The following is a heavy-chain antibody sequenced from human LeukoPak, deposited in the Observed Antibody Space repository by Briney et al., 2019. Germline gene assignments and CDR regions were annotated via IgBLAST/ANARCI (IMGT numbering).Heavy chain of an antibody. Sequence: GGSLRLSCAASGFTFDDYTMHWVRQDPGKGLEWVSLISGGGGSTYYADSVRGRFTISRDNSKNSLYLQMDSLRTEDTAFYYCAKEIDTLGTNAFDIWGQGTMVTVSS. CDR2: ISGGGGST. V-gene: IGHV3-43*02. CDR3: AKEIDTLGTNAFDI. CDR1: GFTFDDYT. J-gene: IGHJ3*02. D-gene: IGHD2-15*01.